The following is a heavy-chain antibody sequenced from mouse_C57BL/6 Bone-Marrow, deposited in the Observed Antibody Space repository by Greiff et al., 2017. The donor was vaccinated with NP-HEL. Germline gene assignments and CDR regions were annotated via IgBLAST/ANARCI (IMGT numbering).Heavy chain of an antibody. Sequence: QVQLKESGAELVKPGASVKLSCKASGYTFTEYTIHWVKQRSGQGLAWIGWFYPGSGSIKYNEKFKDKATLTADKSSSTGYMELSILTSEDSAVYFWAKHELRLEAMDDWGQGTAVTVSS. CDR1: GYTFTEYT. CDR3: AKHELRLEAMDD. CDR2: FYPGSGSI. D-gene: IGHD2-13*01. V-gene: IGHV1-62-2*01. J-gene: IGHJ4*01.